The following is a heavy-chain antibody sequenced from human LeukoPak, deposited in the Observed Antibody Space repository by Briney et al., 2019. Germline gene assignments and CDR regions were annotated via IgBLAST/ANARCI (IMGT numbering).Heavy chain of an antibody. CDR1: GFTVSSNY. J-gene: IGHJ3*02. CDR2: IYSGGST. Sequence: PGGSLRLSCAASGFTVSSNYMSRVRQAPGKGLEWVSVIYSGGSTYYADSVKGRFTISRDKSKNTLYLQMNSLRAEDTALFYCAARWGYNGFDIWGQGTMVAVSS. V-gene: IGHV3-53*01. CDR3: AARWGYNGFDI. D-gene: IGHD5-18*01.